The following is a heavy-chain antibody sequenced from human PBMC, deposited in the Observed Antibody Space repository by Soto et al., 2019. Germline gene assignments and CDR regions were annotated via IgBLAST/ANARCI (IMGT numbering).Heavy chain of an antibody. CDR2: ISYDGSNK. CDR1: GFTFSSYA. J-gene: IGHJ4*02. D-gene: IGHD3-9*01. V-gene: IGHV3-30-3*01. Sequence: QVQLVESGGGVVQPGRSLRLSCAASGFTFSSYAMHWVRQAPGKGLEWVAVISYDGSNKYYADSVKGRFTISRDNSKNTLYLQMNSLRAEDTAVYYCARQGYDIVTGQPSAYYFDYWGQGTLVTVSS. CDR3: ARQGYDIVTGQPSAYYFDY.